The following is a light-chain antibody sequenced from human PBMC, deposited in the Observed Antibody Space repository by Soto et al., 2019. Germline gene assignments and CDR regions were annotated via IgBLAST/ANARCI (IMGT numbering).Light chain of an antibody. Sequence: PGERATLSCRTSQSVSSNYLAWYQQKPAQAPRLLIYGASSRATGIPDRFSGSGSGTDCTLTISRLEPEDVAVYYCQQYGTSHRTLGQGTKVDIK. CDR2: GAS. V-gene: IGKV3-20*01. CDR1: QSVSSNY. CDR3: QQYGTSHRT. J-gene: IGKJ1*01.